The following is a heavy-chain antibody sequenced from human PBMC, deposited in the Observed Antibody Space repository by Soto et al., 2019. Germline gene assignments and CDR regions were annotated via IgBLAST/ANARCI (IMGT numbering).Heavy chain of an antibody. CDR2: IYYSGST. V-gene: IGHV4-59*12. CDR3: ARGWVVAASQASIMLFDI. CDR1: GGSLSSYY. D-gene: IGHD2-15*01. Sequence: PSETLSLTCTVSGGSLSSYYWSWIRQPPGKGLEWIGYIYYSGSTNYNPSLKSRVTISVDTSKNQFSLKLSSVTAADTAVYYCARGWVVAASQASIMLFDIWGQGTMVTVSS. J-gene: IGHJ3*02.